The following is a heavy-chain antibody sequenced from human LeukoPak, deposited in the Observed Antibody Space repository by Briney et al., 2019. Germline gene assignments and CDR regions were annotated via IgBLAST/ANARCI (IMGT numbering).Heavy chain of an antibody. V-gene: IGHV1-46*01. J-gene: IGHJ4*02. CDR1: GYSFTSNY. CDR2: IYPRDGST. CDR3: ARDQEAFDY. Sequence: ASVKASCKASGYSFTSNYIHWVRQAPGQGLEWMGMIYPRDGSTSYAQKFQGRVTVTRDTSTSTVHMELSGLRSEDTAVYYCARDQEAFDYWGQGTLVTVSS.